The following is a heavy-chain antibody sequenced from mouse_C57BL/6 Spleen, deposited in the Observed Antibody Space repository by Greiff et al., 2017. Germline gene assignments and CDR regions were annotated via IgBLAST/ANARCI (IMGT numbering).Heavy chain of an antibody. V-gene: IGHV1-26*01. CDR2: INPNNGGT. CDR1: GYTFTDYY. D-gene: IGHD1-1*01. J-gene: IGHJ1*03. CDR3: ARVLRTGWYFDV. Sequence: EVQLQQSGPELVKPGASVKISCKASGYTFTDYYMNWVKQSHGKSLEWIGDINPNNGGTSYNQKFKGKATLTVDKSSSTAYMELRSLTSEDSAVYYCARVLRTGWYFDVWGTGTTVTVSS.